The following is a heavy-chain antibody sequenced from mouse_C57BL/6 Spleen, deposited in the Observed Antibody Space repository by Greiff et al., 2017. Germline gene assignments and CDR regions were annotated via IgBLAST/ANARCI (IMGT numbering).Heavy chain of an antibody. CDR2: IDPSDSYT. V-gene: IGHV1-69*01. CDR1: GYTFTSYW. CDR3: ARFHDYDDGYYFDY. D-gene: IGHD2-4*01. J-gene: IGHJ2*01. Sequence: QVQLKQSGAELVMPGASVKLSCKASGYTFTSYWMHWVKQRPGQGLEWIGEIDPSDSYTNYNQKFKGKSTLTVDKSSSTAYMQLSSLTSEDSAVYYCARFHDYDDGYYFDYWGQGTTLTVSS.